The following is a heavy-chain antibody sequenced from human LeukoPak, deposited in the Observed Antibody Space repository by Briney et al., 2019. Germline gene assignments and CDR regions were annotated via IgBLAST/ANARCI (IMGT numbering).Heavy chain of an antibody. J-gene: IGHJ4*02. CDR2: ISGSGGGT. V-gene: IGHV3-23*01. CDR1: GITLSNYG. Sequence: GGSLRLSCAVSGITLSNYGMSWVRQAPGKGLERVAGISGSGGGTNYADSVKGRFTISRDNSKNTLYLQMNSLRAEDTAVYFCAKRGVVIRVIPVGFHKEAYYFDSWGQGALVTVSS. CDR3: AKRGVVIRVIPVGFHKEAYYFDS. D-gene: IGHD3-22*01.